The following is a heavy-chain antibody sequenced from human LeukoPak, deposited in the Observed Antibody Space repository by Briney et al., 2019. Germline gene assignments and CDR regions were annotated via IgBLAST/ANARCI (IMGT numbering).Heavy chain of an antibody. CDR1: GYTFTGYY. CDR3: ARDWDEVVPAAIQPDY. Sequence: GASVKVSCKASGYTFTGYYMHWVRQAPGQGLEWMGWINPNSGGTNYAQKFQGRVTMTRDTSISTAYMELSRLRSDDTAVYYCARDWDEVVPAAIQPDYWGQGTLVTVSS. CDR2: INPNSGGT. D-gene: IGHD2-2*01. J-gene: IGHJ4*02. V-gene: IGHV1-2*02.